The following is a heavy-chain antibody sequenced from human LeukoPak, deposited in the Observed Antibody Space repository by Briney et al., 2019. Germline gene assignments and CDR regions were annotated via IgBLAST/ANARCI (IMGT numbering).Heavy chain of an antibody. V-gene: IGHV3-48*01. Sequence: PGGSLRLSCAASGFTFNTYSMNWVRQAPGKGLEGVSYISSSSSTIYYADSVKGRFTISRDNAKNSLYLQMNSLSADDTAVYYCAGGASEDSSSGDFACWGQGTLVTVSS. CDR3: AGGASEDSSSGDFAC. CDR2: ISSSSSTI. D-gene: IGHD6-6*01. J-gene: IGHJ4*02. CDR1: GFTFNTYS.